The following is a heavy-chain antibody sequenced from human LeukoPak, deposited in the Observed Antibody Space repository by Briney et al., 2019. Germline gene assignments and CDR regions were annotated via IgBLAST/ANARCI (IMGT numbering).Heavy chain of an antibody. V-gene: IGHV3-23*01. CDR3: AKGSTAAGTPFDS. Sequence: PGGSLRLSCAPSGFTFSRYAMSWVRQAPGKGLEWVSGISGSSDSTYYADSVKGRFTISRDNSKNTLYLEMNRLRAEDTAVYNCAKGSTAAGTPFDSWGQGTLVTVSS. D-gene: IGHD1-14*01. J-gene: IGHJ4*02. CDR2: ISGSSDST. CDR1: GFTFSRYA.